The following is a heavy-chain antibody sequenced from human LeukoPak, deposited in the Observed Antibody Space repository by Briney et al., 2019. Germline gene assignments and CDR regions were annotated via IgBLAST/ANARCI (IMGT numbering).Heavy chain of an antibody. D-gene: IGHD3-10*01. Sequence: GGSLRLSCAASGLVFSRSGMHWVRLAPGKGLEWVAFLQYDGNEIYYAESVKGRFTISRDNSKNTLYLQMSSLRSDDTAVYYCVSEERAVKDSWGQGTLVSVSS. CDR3: VSEERAVKDS. CDR1: GLVFSRSG. CDR2: LQYDGNEI. V-gene: IGHV3-30*02. J-gene: IGHJ4*02.